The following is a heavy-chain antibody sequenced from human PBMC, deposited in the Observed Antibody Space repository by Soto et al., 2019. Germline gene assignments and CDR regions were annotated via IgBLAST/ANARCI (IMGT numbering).Heavy chain of an antibody. D-gene: IGHD2-15*01. CDR2: IAYDASKK. J-gene: IGHJ1*01. CDR3: ASPYCSGGSCYLTEYFQH. Sequence: QVQLVESGGGVVQPGRSLRLSCAAYGFSFSYYAMHWVRQAPGKGLEWVAVIAYDASKKYYADSGKGRFTIPRDNSKNTLYLQMNSLRVEDTAVYYCASPYCSGGSCYLTEYFQHWGQGTLVTVSS. CDR1: GFSFSYYA. V-gene: IGHV3-30*03.